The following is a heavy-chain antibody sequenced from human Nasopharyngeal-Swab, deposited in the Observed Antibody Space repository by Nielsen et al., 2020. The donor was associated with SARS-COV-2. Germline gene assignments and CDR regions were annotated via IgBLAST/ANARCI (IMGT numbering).Heavy chain of an antibody. CDR3: ARNPSITGGKAFDI. D-gene: IGHD3-16*01. J-gene: IGHJ3*02. V-gene: IGHV3-30*07. Sequence: DSVKGRFTITRDNSKNTLYLEMNSLRAEDTAVYYCARNPSITGGKAFDIWGKGTMVTVSS.